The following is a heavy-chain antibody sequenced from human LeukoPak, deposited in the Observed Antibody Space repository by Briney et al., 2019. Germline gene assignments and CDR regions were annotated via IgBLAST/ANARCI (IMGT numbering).Heavy chain of an antibody. CDR2: MNPNSGNI. CDR1: GYTFSSYD. V-gene: IGHV1-8*01. J-gene: IGHJ6*03. Sequence: ASVKVSCKASGYTFSSYDINWVRQATGQGLEWMGWMNPNSGNIGYAQKFQGRVTMTKNTSITTAYMELSSLRSADTAVYYCARALSWTTESYYYMDVWGKGTTVTVSS. CDR3: ARALSWTTESYYYMDV. D-gene: IGHD3/OR15-3a*01.